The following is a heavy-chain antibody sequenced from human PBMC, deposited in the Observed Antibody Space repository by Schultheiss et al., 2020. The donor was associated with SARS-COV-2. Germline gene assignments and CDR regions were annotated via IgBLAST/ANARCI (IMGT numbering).Heavy chain of an antibody. CDR1: GFTVSSNY. J-gene: IGHJ4*02. CDR3: HGDYYFDY. CDR2: ISSSSSTI. Sequence: GGSLRLSCAASGFTVSSNYMSWVRQAPGKGLEWVSYISSSSSTIYYADSVKGRFTISRDNSKNTLYLQMNSLRAEDTAVYYCHGDYYFDYWGQGTLVTVSS. D-gene: IGHD4-17*01. V-gene: IGHV3-48*01.